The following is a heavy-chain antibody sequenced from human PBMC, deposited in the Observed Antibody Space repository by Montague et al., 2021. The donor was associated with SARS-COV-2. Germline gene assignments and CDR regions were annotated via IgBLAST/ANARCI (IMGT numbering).Heavy chain of an antibody. CDR3: AGSPGPRYNWNDCFDY. CDR2: IYTSGST. V-gene: IGHV4-61*02. CDR1: GGSISSGCYY. Sequence: TLSLTCTVSGGSISSGCYYWSWIRQPAGKGLEWIGSIYTSGSTNYNPSLKSRVTISVDTSKNQFSLKLSSVTAADTAVYYCAGSPGPRYNWNDCFDYWGQGTLVTVSS. J-gene: IGHJ4*02. D-gene: IGHD1-1*01.